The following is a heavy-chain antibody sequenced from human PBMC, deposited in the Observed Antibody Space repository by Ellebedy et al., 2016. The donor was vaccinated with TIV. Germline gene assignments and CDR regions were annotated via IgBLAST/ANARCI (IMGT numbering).Heavy chain of an antibody. CDR2: IWYDGSNK. Sequence: GESLKISXAASGFTFSSYGMHWVRQAPGKGLEWVAVIWYDGSNKYYADSVKDRFTISRDNSKNTLYLHMNSLRAEDTAVYYCARDRLGGSYFYWGQGTLVTVSS. J-gene: IGHJ4*02. D-gene: IGHD1-26*01. CDR3: ARDRLGGSYFY. V-gene: IGHV3-33*01. CDR1: GFTFSSYG.